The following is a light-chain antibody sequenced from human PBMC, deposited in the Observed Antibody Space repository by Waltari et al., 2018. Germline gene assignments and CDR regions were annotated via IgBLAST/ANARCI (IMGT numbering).Light chain of an antibody. V-gene: IGKV1-5*03. Sequence: DIQVTQSPSTLSASVRARVTITCRTSQNINSWLAWYQQKPGKAPKLLIYKASSLESGVPSRFSGSGSGTEFTLTITSLQPDDFATYFCQHYNNYSPWTFGQGTKVEVK. CDR2: KAS. J-gene: IGKJ1*01. CDR3: QHYNNYSPWT. CDR1: QNINSW.